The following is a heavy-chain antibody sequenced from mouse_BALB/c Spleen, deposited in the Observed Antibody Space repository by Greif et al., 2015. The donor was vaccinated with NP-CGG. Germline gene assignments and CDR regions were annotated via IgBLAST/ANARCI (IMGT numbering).Heavy chain of an antibody. V-gene: IGHV14-4*02. CDR1: GFNIKDYY. CDR2: IDPENGDT. J-gene: IGHJ3*01. CDR3: NGNWFAY. Sequence: VQLQQSGAELVRSGASVKLSCTASGFNIKDYYMHWVKQRPEQGLEWIGWIDPENGDTEYAPKFQGKATMTADTSPNTAYLQLSSLTSEDTAVYYCNGNWFAYWGQGTLVTVSA.